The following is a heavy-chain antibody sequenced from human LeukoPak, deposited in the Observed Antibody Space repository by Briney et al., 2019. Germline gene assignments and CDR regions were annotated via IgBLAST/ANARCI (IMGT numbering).Heavy chain of an antibody. J-gene: IGHJ4*02. D-gene: IGHD5-12*01. CDR3: AKSGGYNGYDPVDY. Sequence: PGGSLRLSCAASGFTFDDYAMHWVRQAPGKGLEWVSGISWNSGSIGYADSVKGRFTISRDNAKNSLYLQMNSLRAEDTALYYCAKSGGYNGYDPVDYWGQGTLVTVSS. CDR1: GFTFDDYA. CDR2: ISWNSGSI. V-gene: IGHV3-9*01.